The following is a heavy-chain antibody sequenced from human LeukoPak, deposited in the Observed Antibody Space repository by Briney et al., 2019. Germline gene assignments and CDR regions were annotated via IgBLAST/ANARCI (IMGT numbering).Heavy chain of an antibody. Sequence: GESLRLSCAASGFTFSSYSMNWVRQAPGKGLEWVSSISSSSYIYYADSVKGRFTISRDNAKNSLYLQMNSLRAEDTAVYYCARDRWDIVVVVAAPLRYFDLWGRGTLVTVSS. CDR2: ISSSSYI. D-gene: IGHD2-15*01. CDR1: GFTFSSYS. CDR3: ARDRWDIVVVVAAPLRYFDL. V-gene: IGHV3-21*01. J-gene: IGHJ2*01.